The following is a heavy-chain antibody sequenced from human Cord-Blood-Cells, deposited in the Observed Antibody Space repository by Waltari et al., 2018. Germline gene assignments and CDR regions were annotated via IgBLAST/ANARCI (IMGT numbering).Heavy chain of an antibody. V-gene: IGHV3-9*01. CDR1: GFTFDDHA. CDR2: ISWISGSR. Sequence: EVKLVESGGGLVQHGRSLRLSCAASGFTFDDHAMHWVRQGPGKGMAWVSGISWISGSRGYAYSVKSLFTISTDNSKISLYLQMNSLRAYDTALYYCAKDVTRAGFYAFDIWGQWTMVTVSS. D-gene: IGHD6-13*01. J-gene: IGHJ3*02. CDR3: AKDVTRAGFYAFDI.